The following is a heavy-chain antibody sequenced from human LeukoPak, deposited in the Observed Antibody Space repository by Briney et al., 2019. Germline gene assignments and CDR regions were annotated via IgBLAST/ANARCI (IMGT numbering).Heavy chain of an antibody. CDR1: GFTFSSYG. D-gene: IGHD1-1*01. J-gene: IGHJ3*02. CDR2: ISYDGSNK. CDR3: AKARDRNDGSAFDI. V-gene: IGHV3-30*18. Sequence: GGSLRLSCAASGFTFSSYGMHWVRQAPGKGLEWVAVISYDGSNKYYADSVKGRFTISRDNSKNTLYLQMNSLRAEDTAVYYCAKARDRNDGSAFDIWGQGTMVTVSS.